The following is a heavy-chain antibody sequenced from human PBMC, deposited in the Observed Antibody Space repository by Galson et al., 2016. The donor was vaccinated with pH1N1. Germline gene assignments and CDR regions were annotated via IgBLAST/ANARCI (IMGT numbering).Heavy chain of an antibody. D-gene: IGHD3-3*01. V-gene: IGHV4-61*02. CDR1: GGSISSGSYY. Sequence: LSLTCTVSGGSISSGSYYWSWIRQPAGKGLEWVGRIFTSGSTNYNPSLKSRVTISMDTSKNQFSLKLTSVTAADTAVYYCARGIRRIPIFGAAEGSVFDVWGQGTKVTVSS. CDR2: IFTSGST. CDR3: ARGIRRIPIFGAAEGSVFDV. J-gene: IGHJ3*01.